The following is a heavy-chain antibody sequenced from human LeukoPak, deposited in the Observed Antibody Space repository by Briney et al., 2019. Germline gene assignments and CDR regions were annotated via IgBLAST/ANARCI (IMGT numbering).Heavy chain of an antibody. CDR3: ARTLSQRRVPAAHCDY. CDR2: ISYDGSNK. J-gene: IGHJ4*02. V-gene: IGHV3-30-3*01. Sequence: PGGSLRLSCAASGFTFSSYAMHWVRQAPGKGLEWVAVISYDGSNKYYADSVKGRFTISRDNAKNSLYLQMNSLRAEDTAVYYCARTLSQRRVPAAHCDYWGQGTLVTVSS. D-gene: IGHD2-2*01. CDR1: GFTFSSYA.